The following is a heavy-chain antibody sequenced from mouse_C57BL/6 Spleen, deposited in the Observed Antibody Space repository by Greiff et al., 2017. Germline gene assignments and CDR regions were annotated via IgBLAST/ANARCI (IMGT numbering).Heavy chain of an antibody. CDR3: TTNYGSSHWYFDV. V-gene: IGHV14-1*01. CDR2: IDPEDGGT. D-gene: IGHD1-1*01. CDR1: GFNIKDYY. J-gene: IGHJ1*03. Sequence: EVQLQESGAELVRPGASVKLSCTASGFNIKDYYMHWVKQRPEQGLEWIGRIDPEDGGTKYAPKFQGKATMTADTSSNTAYLQLSSLTSEDTAVYYCTTNYGSSHWYFDVWGTGTTVTVSS.